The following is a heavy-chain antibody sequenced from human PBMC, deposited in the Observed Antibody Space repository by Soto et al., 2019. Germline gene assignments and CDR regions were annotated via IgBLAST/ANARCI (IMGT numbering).Heavy chain of an antibody. CDR3: AKSVYNCNDGFFEY. D-gene: IGHD1-1*01. Sequence: QVQLVESGGGVVQPGRSLRLSCAASGFTFSTYGMHWVRQAPGKGLEWVAVISYDGNNKYYADSVKGRFTISRDNSNNKLYLQMSRLRAEEKAVYYCAKSVYNCNDGFFEYWGQGTLVTVSS. V-gene: IGHV3-30*18. CDR1: GFTFSTYG. J-gene: IGHJ4*02. CDR2: ISYDGNNK.